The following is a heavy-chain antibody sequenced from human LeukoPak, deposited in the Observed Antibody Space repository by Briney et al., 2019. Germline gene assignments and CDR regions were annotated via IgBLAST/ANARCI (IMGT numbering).Heavy chain of an antibody. J-gene: IGHJ4*02. CDR3: ARVYSSSSFDY. CDR1: GFTLSSYW. CDR2: INSDGSST. Sequence: QTGGSLRLSCAATGFTLSSYWMHWVRQAPGKGLVWVSRINSDGSSTGYADSVKGRFTISRDNARNTLYLQMNSLRGDDTAVYYCARVYSSSSFDYWGQGTLVTVSS. V-gene: IGHV3-74*01. D-gene: IGHD6-13*01.